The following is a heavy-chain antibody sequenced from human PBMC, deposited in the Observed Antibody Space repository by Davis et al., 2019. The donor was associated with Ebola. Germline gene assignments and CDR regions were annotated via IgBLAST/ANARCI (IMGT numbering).Heavy chain of an antibody. J-gene: IGHJ4*02. CDR2: INPNSGDT. CDR1: AYTFTTYY. V-gene: IGHV1-2*06. Sequence: ASVKVSCKASAYTFTTYYIHWVRQAPGQGLEWMGRINPNSGDTNYAQNFQGRVTMTRDTSISTAYMELSRLRSDDTAVYYCARDGPITMIVVVNSFDYWGQGTLVTVSS. CDR3: ARDGPITMIVVVNSFDY. D-gene: IGHD3-22*01.